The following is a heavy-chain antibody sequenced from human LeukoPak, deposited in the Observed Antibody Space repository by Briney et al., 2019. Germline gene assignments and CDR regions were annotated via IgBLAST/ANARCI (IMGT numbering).Heavy chain of an antibody. D-gene: IGHD3-9*01. V-gene: IGHV6-1*01. J-gene: IGHJ6*02. Sequence: SQTLSLTCAISGDSVSSKSSAWNWIRHSPSIGLEWLGRTYYRSKWYNEYAVSLRSRITINPDTSKNQFSLQLNSVIPEDTAVYYCVSLTGTTDVWGQGTTVTVSS. CDR1: GDSVSSKSSA. CDR2: TYYRSKWYN. CDR3: VSLTGTTDV.